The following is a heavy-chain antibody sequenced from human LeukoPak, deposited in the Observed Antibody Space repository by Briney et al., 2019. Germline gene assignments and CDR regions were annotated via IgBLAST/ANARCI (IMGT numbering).Heavy chain of an antibody. D-gene: IGHD3-10*01. V-gene: IGHV1-2*02. CDR1: GYTFTGYY. CDR2: INPNSGGT. J-gene: IGHJ4*02. CDR3: ASSTIWFGELYPAY. Sequence: SVKVSCKASGYTFTGYYMHWVRQAPGQGLEWMGWINPNSGGTNYAQKFQGRVTMTRDTSISTAYMELSRLRSDDTAVYYCASSTIWFGELYPAYWGQGTLVTVSS.